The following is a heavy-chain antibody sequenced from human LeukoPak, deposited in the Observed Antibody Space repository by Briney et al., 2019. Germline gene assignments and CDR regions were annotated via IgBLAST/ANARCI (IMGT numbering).Heavy chain of an antibody. V-gene: IGHV4-59*08. CDR3: AREYSSSSGRRAFDI. CDR2: IYYSGST. Sequence: PSVTLSLTCTVSGGSISSYYWNWIRQPPGKGLEWIGYIYYSGSTNYNPSLKSRVTILVDTSKNQFSLRLSSVTAADTAVYYCAREYSSSSGRRAFDIWGQGTMVTVSS. D-gene: IGHD6-6*01. J-gene: IGHJ3*02. CDR1: GGSISSYY.